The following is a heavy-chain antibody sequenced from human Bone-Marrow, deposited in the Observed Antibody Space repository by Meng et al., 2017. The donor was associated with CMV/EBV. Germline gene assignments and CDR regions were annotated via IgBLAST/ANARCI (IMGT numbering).Heavy chain of an antibody. CDR3: ASAPYYYASYF. Sequence: GESLKISCTASGFTFISYAMHWVRQAPGKGLEWVAVISYDGSNKYYADSVKGRITISRDNSKNTLFLQMNSLRTEDTAVYYCASAPYYYASYFWGQGTLVTVSS. D-gene: IGHD3-22*01. V-gene: IGHV3-30-3*01. CDR2: ISYDGSNK. J-gene: IGHJ4*02. CDR1: GFTFISYA.